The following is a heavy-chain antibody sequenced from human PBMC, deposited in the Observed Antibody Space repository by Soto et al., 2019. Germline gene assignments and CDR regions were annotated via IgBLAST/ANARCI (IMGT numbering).Heavy chain of an antibody. CDR3: ARQPDYVDYGGGFEP. Sequence: EVQLVESGGGLVQPGGSLRLSCAASGFTFSSYWMSWVRQAPGKGLEWVANIKQDGSEKYYVDSVKGRFTIPRDNAKNSLYLQMNSLRAEDTAVYYCARQPDYVDYGGGFEPWGQGTLVTVSS. CDR2: IKQDGSEK. V-gene: IGHV3-7*03. J-gene: IGHJ5*02. CDR1: GFTFSSYW. D-gene: IGHD4-17*01.